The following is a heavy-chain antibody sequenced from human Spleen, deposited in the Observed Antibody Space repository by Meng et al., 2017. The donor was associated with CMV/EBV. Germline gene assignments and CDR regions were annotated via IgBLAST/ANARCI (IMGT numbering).Heavy chain of an antibody. V-gene: IGHV1-18*01. J-gene: IGHJ4*02. Sequence: ASVKVSCKATGYTFTTYGISWVRQAPGQGLEWVGWISSSIHLTHYAKKFQDRVTMTTDTSTSTAYMELRSLRSDDTAVYYCARDSGALCSSTSCPTNYWGQGTLVTVSS. CDR2: ISSSIHLT. CDR1: GYTFTTYG. CDR3: ARDSGALCSSTSCPTNY. D-gene: IGHD2-2*01.